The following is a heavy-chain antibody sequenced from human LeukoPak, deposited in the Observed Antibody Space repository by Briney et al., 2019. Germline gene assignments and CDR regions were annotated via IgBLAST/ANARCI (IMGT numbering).Heavy chain of an antibody. CDR3: ARGMDYFDY. CDR1: GGSISSYY. Sequence: KPSETLSLTCTVPGGSISSYYWSWIRQPPGKGLEWIGYIYYSGSTNYNPSLKSRVTISVDTSKNQFSLKLSSVTAADTALYYCARGMDYFDYWGQGTLVTVSS. D-gene: IGHD2-2*03. CDR2: IYYSGST. J-gene: IGHJ4*02. V-gene: IGHV4-59*01.